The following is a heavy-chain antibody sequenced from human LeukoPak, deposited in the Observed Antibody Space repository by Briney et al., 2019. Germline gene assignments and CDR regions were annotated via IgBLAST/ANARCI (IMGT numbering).Heavy chain of an antibody. CDR1: GVSVTSTPFY. CDR3: VRHAHLPTFDL. Sequence: SETLSLTCTVSGVSVTSTPFYWAWVRQPPGKGLEWIGDISDSGSTYYNPSLKSRVTISEDTSKNQFSLKVNSVTAADTAIYYCVRHAHLPTFDLWGQGTLVTVSS. V-gene: IGHV4-39*01. CDR2: ISDSGST. J-gene: IGHJ5*02.